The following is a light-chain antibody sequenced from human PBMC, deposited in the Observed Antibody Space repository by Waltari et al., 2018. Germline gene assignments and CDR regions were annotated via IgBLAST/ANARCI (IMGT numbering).Light chain of an antibody. CDR2: AAS. J-gene: IGKJ3*01. CDR1: QDIGNY. V-gene: IGKV1-16*02. Sequence: DIQMTQSPSSLSASVDDRVTITCRAGQDIGNYLGWFQQKPGKAPKSLIYAASNLHSGVPSKFSGSGSGTDFTLTINSLQPEDFATYYCQQYNSLPPTFGPGTTVDIK. CDR3: QQYNSLPPT.